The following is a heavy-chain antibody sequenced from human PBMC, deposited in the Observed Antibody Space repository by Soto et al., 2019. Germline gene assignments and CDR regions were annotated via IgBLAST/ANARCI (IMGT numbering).Heavy chain of an antibody. V-gene: IGHV4-31*11. CDR2: ISDSGST. CDR1: GGSISSGGYY. CDR3: ARRDRSGFSYWLDT. D-gene: IGHD3-22*01. J-gene: IGHJ5*02. Sequence: NPSETLSLTCAVSGGSISSGGYYWSWIRQHPGKGLEWIGSISDSGSTSYNPSLKSRLTISVDTSKNQFSLNLRSVTAADTAVYYCARRDRSGFSYWLDTWGQGTLVTVSS.